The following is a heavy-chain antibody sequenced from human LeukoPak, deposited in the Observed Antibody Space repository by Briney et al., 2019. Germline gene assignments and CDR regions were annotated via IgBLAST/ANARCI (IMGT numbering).Heavy chain of an antibody. CDR3: ASAWHLGIVVVMLDS. Sequence: GGSLRLSCAASGFTFSSYSMNWVRQAPGKGLEWVALISQDGSNKYHADSVKGRFTISRDNSKNTPYLQMNSLRVEDTAVYYCASAWHLGIVVVMLDSWGQGTLVTVSS. J-gene: IGHJ4*02. CDR1: GFTFSSYS. D-gene: IGHD3-22*01. CDR2: ISQDGSNK. V-gene: IGHV3-30*03.